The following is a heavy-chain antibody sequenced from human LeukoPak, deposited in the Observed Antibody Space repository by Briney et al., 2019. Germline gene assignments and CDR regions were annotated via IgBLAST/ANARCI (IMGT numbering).Heavy chain of an antibody. V-gene: IGHV1-2*02. D-gene: IGHD2/OR15-2a*01. CDR3: ARSNDYYLLTWAFDI. CDR2: INPNSGGT. J-gene: IGHJ3*02. CDR1: GYTFTGYY. Sequence: GASVTVSCKASGYTFTGYYMHWVRQAPGQGLEWMGWINPNSGGTNYAQKFQGRVTMTRDTSISTAYMELSGLRSDDTAVYYCARSNDYYLLTWAFDIWGQGTMVTVSS.